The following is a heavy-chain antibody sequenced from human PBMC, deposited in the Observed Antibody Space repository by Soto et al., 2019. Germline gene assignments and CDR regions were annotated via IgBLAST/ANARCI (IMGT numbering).Heavy chain of an antibody. V-gene: IGHV4-34*01. CDR1: GGSFSGYY. CDR3: ARVPLLWFGELFYYYYYMDV. J-gene: IGHJ6*03. CDR2: INHSGST. D-gene: IGHD3-10*01. Sequence: SETLSLTCAVYGGSFSGYYWSWIRQPPGKGLEWIGEINHSGSTNYNPSLKSRVTISVDTSKNQFSLKLSSVTAADTAVYYCARVPLLWFGELFYYYYYMDVWGKGTTVTVPS.